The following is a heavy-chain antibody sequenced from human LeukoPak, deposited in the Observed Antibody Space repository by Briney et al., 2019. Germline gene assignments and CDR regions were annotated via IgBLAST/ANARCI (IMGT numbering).Heavy chain of an antibody. D-gene: IGHD1-26*01. CDR2: IYSGGST. CDR3: ARGVGSGSRLRAGDY. J-gene: IGHJ4*02. Sequence: GGSLRLSCAASGFTVSSNYMSWVRQAPGRGLEWVSVIYSGGSTYYADSVKGRFTISRDNSKNTLYLQMNSLRAEDTAVYYCARGVGSGSRLRAGDYWGQGTLVTVSS. V-gene: IGHV3-53*01. CDR1: GFTVSSNY.